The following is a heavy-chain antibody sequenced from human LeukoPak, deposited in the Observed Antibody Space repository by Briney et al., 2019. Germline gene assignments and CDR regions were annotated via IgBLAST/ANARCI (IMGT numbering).Heavy chain of an antibody. V-gene: IGHV3-21*04. CDR1: GFTFSSYS. Sequence: GGSLRLSCAASGFTFSSYSMNWVRQAPGKGLEWVSSISSSSSYIYYADSVKGRFTISRDNAKNSLYLQMNSLRAEDTALYYCAKGNYDRGFDPWGQGTLVTVSS. CDR2: ISSSSSYI. J-gene: IGHJ5*02. D-gene: IGHD3-16*01. CDR3: AKGNYDRGFDP.